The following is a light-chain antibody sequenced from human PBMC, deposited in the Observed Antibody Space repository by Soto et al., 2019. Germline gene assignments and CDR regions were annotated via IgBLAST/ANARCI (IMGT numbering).Light chain of an antibody. CDR3: QQYSTPPRMYT. V-gene: IGKV3-20*01. CDR2: AAS. Sequence: EIVLTQSPGTLSLSPGERATLSCRTSQSVSSDFLAWYQQKPVQAPRLLIYAASNRTTGIPDRFSGSRSGTDFILTISRLEPEDFAVYYCQQYSTPPRMYTFGLGTKLEIK. J-gene: IGKJ2*01. CDR1: QSVSSDF.